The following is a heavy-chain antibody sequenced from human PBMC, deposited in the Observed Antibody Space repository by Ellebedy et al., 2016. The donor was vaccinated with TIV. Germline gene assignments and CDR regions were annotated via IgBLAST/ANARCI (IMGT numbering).Heavy chain of an antibody. D-gene: IGHD2-21*01. CDR2: IDSGSGDI. CDR3: ARDRAYAFDI. V-gene: IGHV3-48*02. CDR1: EFTFSSNP. Sequence: PGGSLRLSCAASEFTFSSNPMNWLRQAPGKGLEWVSYIDSGSGDIWYADSVKGRFTISRGNVENSLYLQMNSLRDEDTAVYYCARDRAYAFDIWGPGTMVTVSS. J-gene: IGHJ3*02.